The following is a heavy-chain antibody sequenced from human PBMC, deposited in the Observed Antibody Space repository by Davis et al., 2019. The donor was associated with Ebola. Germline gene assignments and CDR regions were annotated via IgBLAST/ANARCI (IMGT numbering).Heavy chain of an antibody. D-gene: IGHD3-10*01. J-gene: IGHJ6*04. CDR3: ARDDGYYGSGSYRARGRDYYYYGMDV. CDR2: IKQDGSEK. V-gene: IGHV3-7*01. Sequence: GGSLRLSCAASGFTFSSYWMSWVRQAPGKGLEWVANIKQDGSEKYYVDSVKGRFTISRDNAKNSLYLQMNSLRAEDTAVYYCARDDGYYGSGSYRARGRDYYYYGMDVWGKGTTVTVSS. CDR1: GFTFSSYW.